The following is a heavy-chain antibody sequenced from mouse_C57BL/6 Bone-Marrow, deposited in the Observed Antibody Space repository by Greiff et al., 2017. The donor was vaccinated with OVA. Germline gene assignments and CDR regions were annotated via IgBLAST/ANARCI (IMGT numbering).Heavy chain of an antibody. D-gene: IGHD1-1*01. Sequence: VKLVESGAELVKPGASVKMSCKASGYTFTSYWITWVKQRPGQGLEWIGDIYPGSGSTNYNEKFKSKATLTVDTSSSTAYMQLSSLTSEDSAVYYCARGYYSVWGTGTTVTVSS. CDR3: ARGYYSV. CDR1: GYTFTSYW. CDR2: IYPGSGST. J-gene: IGHJ1*03. V-gene: IGHV1-55*01.